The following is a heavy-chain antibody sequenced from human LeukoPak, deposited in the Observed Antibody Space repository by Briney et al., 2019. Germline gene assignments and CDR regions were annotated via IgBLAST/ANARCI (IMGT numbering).Heavy chain of an antibody. CDR1: GGSISSGDYY. CDR3: AREGVPAASYFDY. V-gene: IGHV4-30-4*01. Sequence: SETLSLTCTVSGGSISSGDYYWSWIRQPPGKGLEWIGYIYYSGSTYYNPSLKSRVTILVDTSKNQFSLKLSSVTAADTAVYYCAREGVPAASYFDYWGQGTLVTVSS. J-gene: IGHJ4*02. D-gene: IGHD2-2*01. CDR2: IYYSGST.